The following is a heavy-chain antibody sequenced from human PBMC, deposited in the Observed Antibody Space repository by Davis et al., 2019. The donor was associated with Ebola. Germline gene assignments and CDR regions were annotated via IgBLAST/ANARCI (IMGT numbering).Heavy chain of an antibody. Sequence: PGGSLRLSCAASGFTFSSYAMHWVRQAPGKGLEYVSAINSNGGSTYYANSVKGRFTISRDNSKNTLYLQMGSLRAEDMAVYYCARVMDYYYYMDVWGKGTTVTVSS. CDR3: ARVMDYYYYMDV. CDR1: GFTFSSYA. V-gene: IGHV3-64*01. D-gene: IGHD5-24*01. CDR2: INSNGGST. J-gene: IGHJ6*03.